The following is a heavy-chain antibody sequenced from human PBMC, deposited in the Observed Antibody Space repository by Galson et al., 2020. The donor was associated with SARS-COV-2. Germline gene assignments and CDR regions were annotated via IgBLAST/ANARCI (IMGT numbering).Heavy chain of an antibody. Sequence: GGSLRLSCAASGFTFSNAWMNWARQAPGKGLEWVGRIKSKTDGGTTDYAAPVKGRFTISRDDSKNTLYLQMNSLKTEDTAVYYCTTGDIVVVVAATTPNYWGQGTLVTVSS. CDR2: IKSKTDGGTT. CDR3: TTGDIVVVVAATTPNY. J-gene: IGHJ4*02. V-gene: IGHV3-15*07. CDR1: GFTFSNAW. D-gene: IGHD2-15*01.